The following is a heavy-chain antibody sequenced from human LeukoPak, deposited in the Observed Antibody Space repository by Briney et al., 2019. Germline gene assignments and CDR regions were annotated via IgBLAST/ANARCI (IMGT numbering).Heavy chain of an antibody. Sequence: GGSLRLSCAASGFTFDDYAMHWVRQAPGKGLEWVSGISWNSGSIGYADSVKGRFTISRDNAKNSLYLQMNSLRAEDTALYYCAKDSGSTGDWFDPWGQGTLVTVSS. V-gene: IGHV3-9*01. J-gene: IGHJ5*02. CDR1: GFTFDDYA. D-gene: IGHD2-2*01. CDR3: AKDSGSTGDWFDP. CDR2: ISWNSGSI.